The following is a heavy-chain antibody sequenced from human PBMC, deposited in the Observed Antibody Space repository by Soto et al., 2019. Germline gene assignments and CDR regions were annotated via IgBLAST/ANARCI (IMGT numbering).Heavy chain of an antibody. D-gene: IGHD3-22*01. J-gene: IGHJ4*02. CDR1: GGSISSGGYY. Sequence: QVQLQESGPGLVKPSQTLSLTCTVSGGSISSGGYYWSWIRQHPGKGLEWIGYIYYSGSTYYNPSLKSLVTISVDTSKNQFSLKLSSVTAADTAVYYCAREVVVVSQRGRTLNFDYWGQGTLVTVSS. CDR2: IYYSGST. CDR3: AREVVVVSQRGRTLNFDY. V-gene: IGHV4-31*01.